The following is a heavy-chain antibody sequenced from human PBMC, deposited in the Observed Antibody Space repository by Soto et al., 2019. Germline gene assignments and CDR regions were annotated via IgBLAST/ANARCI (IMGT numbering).Heavy chain of an antibody. CDR2: IWYDGSNE. J-gene: IGHJ4*02. D-gene: IGHD3-10*01. V-gene: IGHV3-33*01. CDR3: ARGPVRGITPLDY. CDR1: GFTFSSYG. Sequence: GGSLRLSCAASGFTFSSYGMHWVRQAPGKGLEWVAVIWYDGSNEYYADSVKGRFTISRHNFKNTLYLQMNSLRVEDTALYYCARGPVRGITPLDYWGQGTLVTV.